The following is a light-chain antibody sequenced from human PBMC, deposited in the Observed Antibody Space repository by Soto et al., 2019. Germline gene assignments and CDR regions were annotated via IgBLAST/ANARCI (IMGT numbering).Light chain of an antibody. CDR1: QTVRNNY. V-gene: IGKV3-20*01. CDR3: QQYGSSLVT. Sequence: EFVLTQSPCTLSLSPGERATLSCRASQTVRNNYLAWYQQKPGQAPRLLIYDASSRATGIPDRFSGGGSGTDFTLTISRLEPEDFAVYYCQQYGSSLVTFGQGTRLEIK. J-gene: IGKJ5*01. CDR2: DAS.